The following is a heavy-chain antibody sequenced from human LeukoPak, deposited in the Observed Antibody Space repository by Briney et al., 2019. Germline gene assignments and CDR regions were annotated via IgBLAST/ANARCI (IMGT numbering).Heavy chain of an antibody. CDR3: ARSPGGYSGPFAY. CDR1: GFTFSDYY. Sequence: GALRLSCAAPGFTFSDYYMSWIRQAPGKGLEWVSYISSSGSTIYYADSVKGRFTISRDNSRNSLYLQMNSLRAEDTAVYYCARSPGGYSGPFAYWGQGTLVTVSS. V-gene: IGHV3-11*04. J-gene: IGHJ4*02. CDR2: ISSSGSTI. D-gene: IGHD5-12*01.